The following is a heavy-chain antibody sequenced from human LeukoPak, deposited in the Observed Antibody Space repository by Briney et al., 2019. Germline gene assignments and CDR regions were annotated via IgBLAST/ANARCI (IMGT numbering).Heavy chain of an antibody. CDR1: GFTFSDYY. V-gene: IGHV3-11*05. J-gene: IGHJ4*02. Sequence: GGSLRLSCAASGFTFSDYYMSWIRQAPGKGPEWVSYIRISNNYTNYADSVKGRFTISRDNAKNSLYLQMNSLRAEDTAVYYCAKAEGSAGYYYDSTGYYNLDYWGQGTLVTVSS. CDR2: IRISNNYT. CDR3: AKAEGSAGYYYDSTGYYNLDY. D-gene: IGHD3-22*01.